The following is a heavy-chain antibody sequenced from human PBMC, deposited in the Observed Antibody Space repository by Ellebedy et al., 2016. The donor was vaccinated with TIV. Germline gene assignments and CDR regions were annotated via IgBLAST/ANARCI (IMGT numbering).Heavy chain of an antibody. V-gene: IGHV3-23*01. D-gene: IGHD3-3*01. CDR1: GFTFSSYA. J-gene: IGHJ4*02. Sequence: GESLKISXAASGFTFSSYAMSWVRQAPGKGLEWVSAISGSTGSTYYADSVKGRFTISRDNSKNTLYLQMNSLRAEDTAVYYCATSGYNVWSGLYYFDYWGQGNLVTVSS. CDR2: ISGSTGST. CDR3: ATSGYNVWSGLYYFDY.